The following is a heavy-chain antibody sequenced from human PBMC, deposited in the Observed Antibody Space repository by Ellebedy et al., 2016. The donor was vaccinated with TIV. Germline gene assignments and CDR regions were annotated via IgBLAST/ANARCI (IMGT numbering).Heavy chain of an antibody. D-gene: IGHD3-10*01. CDR2: IYHSGST. CDR1: GGSISSGGYS. CDR3: AREGLVGSYDY. V-gene: IGHV4-30-2*01. J-gene: IGHJ4*02. Sequence: SETLSLXCAVSGGSISSGGYSWTWIRQPPGKGLEWIGYIYHSGSTYYNPSLKSRVTISVDRSKNQFSLNLTSVTAADTAVYYCAREGLVGSYDYWGQGTLVTVSS.